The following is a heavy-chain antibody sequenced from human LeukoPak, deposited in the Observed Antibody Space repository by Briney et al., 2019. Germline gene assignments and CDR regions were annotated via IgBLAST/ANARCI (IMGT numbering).Heavy chain of an antibody. CDR3: AKSHYYGSGSYSSGYNWFDP. V-gene: IGHV3-30*18. CDR2: ISYDGSNE. CDR1: GFTFSSYV. Sequence: GRSLRLSCAASGFTFSSYVMHWVRQAPGKGLEWVAVISYDGSNEYYADSVKGRFTISRDNSKNTLYLQMNSLRAEDTAVYYCAKSHYYGSGSYSSGYNWFDPWGQGTLVTVSS. J-gene: IGHJ5*02. D-gene: IGHD3-10*01.